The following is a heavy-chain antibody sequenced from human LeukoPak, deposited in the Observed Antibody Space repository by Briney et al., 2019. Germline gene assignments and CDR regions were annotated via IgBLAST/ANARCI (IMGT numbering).Heavy chain of an antibody. Sequence: PGGSLRLSCAASGFTFSSYAMTWVRQAPGKGLEWVSGISGSGGTTYYADSVKGRFTIFRDNSKNTLYLQMNSLRAEDTALYYCAKDHDYSSRPYYFDYWGQGTLVTVSS. J-gene: IGHJ4*02. V-gene: IGHV3-23*01. CDR2: ISGSGGTT. CDR3: AKDHDYSSRPYYFDY. D-gene: IGHD6-19*01. CDR1: GFTFSSYA.